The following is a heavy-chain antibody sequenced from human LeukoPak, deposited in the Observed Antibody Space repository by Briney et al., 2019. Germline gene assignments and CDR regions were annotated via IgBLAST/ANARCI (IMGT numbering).Heavy chain of an antibody. CDR2: MNPNSGNT. D-gene: IGHD3-22*01. V-gene: IGHV1-8*02. CDR1: GGTFSSYA. J-gene: IGHJ3*02. Sequence: ASVKVSCKASGGTFSSYAISWVRQAPGQGLEWMGWMNPNSGNTGYAQKFQGRVTMTRNASISTAYMELSSLRSEDTAVYYCARAYYDSSGYYRDAFDIWGQGTMVTVSS. CDR3: ARAYYDSSGYYRDAFDI.